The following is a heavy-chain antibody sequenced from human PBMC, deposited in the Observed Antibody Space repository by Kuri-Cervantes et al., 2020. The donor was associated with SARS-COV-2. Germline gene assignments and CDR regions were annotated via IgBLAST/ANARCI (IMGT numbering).Heavy chain of an antibody. V-gene: IGHV4-38-2*02. D-gene: IGHD6-13*01. Sequence: SETLSLTCTVSGYSISSGYYWGWIRQPPGKGLEWIGSIYHSGSTYYNPSLKSRVTISVDTSKNQFSLKLSSVTAADTAVYYCARAIAAAAPFDYWGQGTLVTVSS. J-gene: IGHJ4*02. CDR2: IYHSGST. CDR3: ARAIAAAAPFDY. CDR1: GYSISSGYY.